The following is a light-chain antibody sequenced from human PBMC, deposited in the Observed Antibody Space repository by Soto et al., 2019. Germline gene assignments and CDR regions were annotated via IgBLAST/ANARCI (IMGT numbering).Light chain of an antibody. CDR1: SSDVGGYNY. CDR3: DSYTSASTRVV. V-gene: IGLV2-14*01. CDR2: EVN. J-gene: IGLJ7*01. Sequence: QSALTQPASVSGSPGQSITISCTGTSSDVGGYNYVSWYQQHPGKVPKLIIYEVNNRPSGVSNRFSGSKSGNTASLTISGLQAEDEADYYCDSYTSASTRVVFGGGTQMTV.